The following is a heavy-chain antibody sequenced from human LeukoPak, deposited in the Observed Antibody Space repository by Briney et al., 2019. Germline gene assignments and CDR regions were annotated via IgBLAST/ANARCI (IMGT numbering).Heavy chain of an antibody. V-gene: IGHV3-30*04. CDR2: ISYDGSNK. CDR1: GSTFSSYA. Sequence: GRSLRLSSAASGSTFSSYAMHWVRQAPGKGLGWVAVISYDGSNKYYADSVKGRFTISRDNSKNTLYLQMNSLRAEDTAVYYCARGTQYYYDSSGYSELDYWGQGTLVTVSS. J-gene: IGHJ4*02. CDR3: ARGTQYYYDSSGYSELDY. D-gene: IGHD3-22*01.